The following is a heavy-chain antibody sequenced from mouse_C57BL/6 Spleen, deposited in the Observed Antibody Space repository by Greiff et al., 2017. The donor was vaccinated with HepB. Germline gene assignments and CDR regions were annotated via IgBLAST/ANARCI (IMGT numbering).Heavy chain of an antibody. V-gene: IGHV1-82*01. J-gene: IGHJ4*01. CDR3: ARNYDYGPAMDY. CDR1: GYAFSSSW. CDR2: IYPGDGDT. Sequence: VQLQQSGPELVKPGASVKISCKASGYAFSSSWMNWVKQRPGKGLEWIGRIYPGDGDTNYNGKFKGKATLTADKSSSTAYMQLSSLTSEDSAVYFCARNYDYGPAMDYWGQGTSVTVSS. D-gene: IGHD2-4*01.